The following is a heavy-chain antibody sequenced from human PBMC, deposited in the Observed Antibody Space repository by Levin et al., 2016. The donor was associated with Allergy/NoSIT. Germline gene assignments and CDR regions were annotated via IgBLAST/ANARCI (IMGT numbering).Heavy chain of an antibody. CDR2: TYYRSKWYN. V-gene: IGHV6-1*01. Sequence: WIRQSPSRGLEWLGRTYYRSKWYNDYAVSVKSRITVNPDTSKNQFSLQLNSVTPEDTAVYYCARVAAAAGNPYYYYGMDVWGQGTTVTVSS. D-gene: IGHD6-13*01. J-gene: IGHJ6*02. CDR3: ARVAAAAGNPYYYYGMDV.